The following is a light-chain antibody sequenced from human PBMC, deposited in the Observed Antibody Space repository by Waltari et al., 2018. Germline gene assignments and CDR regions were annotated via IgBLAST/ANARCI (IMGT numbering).Light chain of an antibody. CDR1: SIDVGGYNY. V-gene: IGLV2-8*01. CDR2: EVN. J-gene: IGLJ2*01. CDR3: TSYAGSHNWV. Sequence: QSALTHPPSASGSPGQSVTISCTGTSIDVGGYNYVSWYQHHPGKAPKLMISEVNKRPSGVPDRFSGSKSGNTASLTVSGLQADDEADYYCTSYAGSHNWVFGGGTKLTVL.